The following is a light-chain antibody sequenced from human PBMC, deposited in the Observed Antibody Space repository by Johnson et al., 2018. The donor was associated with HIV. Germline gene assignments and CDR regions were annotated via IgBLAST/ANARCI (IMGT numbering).Light chain of an antibody. CDR2: ENN. CDR3: GTWDSSLSAYV. CDR1: NSNIGNSY. Sequence: QSILTQPPSVSAAPGQKVTISCSGSNSNIGNSYVSWYQQLPRTAPKLLIYENNKRPSGIPDRFSGSKSGTSATLALTGLQTGDEADYYCGTWDSSLSAYVFGTGTKVTVL. J-gene: IGLJ1*01. V-gene: IGLV1-51*02.